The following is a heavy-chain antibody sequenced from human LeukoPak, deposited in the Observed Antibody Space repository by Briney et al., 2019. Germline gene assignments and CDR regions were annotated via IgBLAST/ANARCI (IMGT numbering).Heavy chain of an antibody. D-gene: IGHD2-2*01. Sequence: ASVKVSCKASEYTFTGYYMHWVRQAPGQGLEWMGWINPNSGGTNYAQKFQGRVTMTRDTSISTAYMELSRLRSDDTAVYYCARAPSPHCSSTSCYWGQDAFDIWGQGTMVTVSS. V-gene: IGHV1-2*02. CDR3: ARAPSPHCSSTSCYWGQDAFDI. J-gene: IGHJ3*02. CDR2: INPNSGGT. CDR1: EYTFTGYY.